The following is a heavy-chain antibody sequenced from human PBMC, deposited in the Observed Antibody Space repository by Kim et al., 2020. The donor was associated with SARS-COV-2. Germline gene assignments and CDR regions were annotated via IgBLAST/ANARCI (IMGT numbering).Heavy chain of an antibody. Sequence: GGSLRLSCAASGFTVSSNYMSWVRQAPGKGLEWVSVIYSGGSTYYADSVKGRFTISRDNSKNTLYLQMNSLRAEDTAVYYCARTPAPVGYGSGSYRDYYYYGMDVWGQGTTVTVSS. V-gene: IGHV3-66*02. D-gene: IGHD3-10*01. J-gene: IGHJ6*02. CDR2: IYSGGST. CDR3: ARTPAPVGYGSGSYRDYYYYGMDV. CDR1: GFTVSSNY.